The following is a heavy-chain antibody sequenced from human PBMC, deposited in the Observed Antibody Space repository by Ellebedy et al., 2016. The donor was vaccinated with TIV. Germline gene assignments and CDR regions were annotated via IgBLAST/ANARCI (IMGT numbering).Heavy chain of an antibody. J-gene: IGHJ3*02. D-gene: IGHD1-26*01. CDR1: GYTFTSYG. Sequence: ASVKVSXKASGYTFTSYGISWVRQAPGQGLEWMGWISAYNGNTNYAQKLQGRVTMTTDTSTSTAYMELRSLRSDNTAVYYCASSLVGARDAFDIWGQGTMVTVSS. CDR2: ISAYNGNT. V-gene: IGHV1-18*01. CDR3: ASSLVGARDAFDI.